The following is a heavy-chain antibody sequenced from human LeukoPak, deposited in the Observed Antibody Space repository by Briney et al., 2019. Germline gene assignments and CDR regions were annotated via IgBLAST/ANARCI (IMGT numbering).Heavy chain of an antibody. D-gene: IGHD6-19*01. J-gene: IGHJ4*02. CDR2: INPNSGGT. CDR3: ARTTRGRWLDPINFDY. CDR1: GYTFTGYY. V-gene: IGHV1-2*02. Sequence: ASVKVSRKASGYTFTGYYMHWVRQAPGQGLEWMGWINPNSGGTNYAQKFQGRVTMTRDTSISTAYMELSRLRSDDTAVYYCARTTRGRWLDPINFDYWGQGTLVTVSS.